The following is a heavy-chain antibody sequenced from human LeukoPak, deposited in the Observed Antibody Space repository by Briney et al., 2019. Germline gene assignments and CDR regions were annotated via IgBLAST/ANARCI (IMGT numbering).Heavy chain of an antibody. CDR2: IYYSGST. D-gene: IGHD3-3*01. CDR3: ARAEWRGWFDP. J-gene: IGHJ5*02. CDR1: GGSISSGDYY. Sequence: SETLSLTCTVSGGSISSGDYYWSWIRQPPGKGLEWIGYIYYSGSTYYNPSLKSRVTISVDTSKNQFSLKLSSVTAADTAVYYCARAEWRGWFDPWGQGTLVTVSS. V-gene: IGHV4-30-4*01.